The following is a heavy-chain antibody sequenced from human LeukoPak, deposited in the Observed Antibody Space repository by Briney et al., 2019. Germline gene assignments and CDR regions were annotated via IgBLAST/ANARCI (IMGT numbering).Heavy chain of an antibody. CDR3: ARDQRVTGRPDIDY. CDR1: GFTFRNHW. J-gene: IGHJ4*02. D-gene: IGHD6-6*01. CDR2: ISSDGSST. Sequence: GGSLRLLCGASGFTFRNHWMHWVRPTPGKGLVWVSRISSDGSSTTYADSVKGRFTISRDNAKNTLYLQMNNLRAEDTAMYYCARDQRVTGRPDIDYWGQGTLVIVSS. V-gene: IGHV3-74*03.